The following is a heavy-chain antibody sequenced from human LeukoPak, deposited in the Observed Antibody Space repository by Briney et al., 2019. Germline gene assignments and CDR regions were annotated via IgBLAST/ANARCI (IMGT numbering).Heavy chain of an antibody. Sequence: PSETLSLTCNVASGSINNYYWSWIRQSPGKGLEWIGCIYYSGNTYYNPSLKSRVTISVDTSKNQFSLNLSSVTAADTAVYHCARHSRGANSPFASWGQGTLVTVSS. V-gene: IGHV4-59*08. J-gene: IGHJ4*02. D-gene: IGHD4/OR15-4a*01. CDR2: IYYSGNT. CDR3: ARHSRGANSPFAS. CDR1: SGSINNYY.